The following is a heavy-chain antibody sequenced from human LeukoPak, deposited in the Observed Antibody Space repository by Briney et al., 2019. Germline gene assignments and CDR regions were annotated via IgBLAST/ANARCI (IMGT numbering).Heavy chain of an antibody. CDR3: ARGTYYDFLTSYYYYGMDV. J-gene: IGHJ6*02. Sequence: GASVKVSCKASGYTFTGYYMHWVRQAPGQGLEWMGWINPNSGGTNYAQKFQGWVTMTRDTSISTAYMELSRLRSDDTAVYYCARGTYYDFLTSYYYYGMDVWGQGTTVTVSS. CDR1: GYTFTGYY. D-gene: IGHD3-3*01. V-gene: IGHV1-2*04. CDR2: INPNSGGT.